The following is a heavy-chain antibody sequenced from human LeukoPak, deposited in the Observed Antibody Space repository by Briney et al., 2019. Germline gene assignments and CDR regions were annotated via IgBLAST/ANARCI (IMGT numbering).Heavy chain of an antibody. V-gene: IGHV4-38-2*01. J-gene: IGHJ5*01. D-gene: IGHD3-22*01. CDR3: ARIAMFYYESSGYYSDS. CDR2: IYHRGTT. Sequence: SETLSLTCAVSGYSINSGYYWGWIRQPPGKGLEWIGSIYHRGTTYYNPSLKRRVSISVDTSKNQFSLQLSSVTAADTAVYYCARIAMFYYESSGYYSDSWGQGTLVTVSS. CDR1: GYSINSGYY.